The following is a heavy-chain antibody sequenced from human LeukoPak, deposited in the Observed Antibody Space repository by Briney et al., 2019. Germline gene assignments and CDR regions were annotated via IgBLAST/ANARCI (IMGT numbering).Heavy chain of an antibody. CDR2: SYYSGST. CDR3: ARGGSGSYYVGPFDY. V-gene: IGHV4-30-4*08. D-gene: IGHD1-26*01. CDR1: GGSISSGDYY. J-gene: IGHJ4*02. Sequence: PSETLSLACTVSGGSISSGDYYWSWIRQPPGKGLEWIGYSYYSGSTYYNPSLKSRVTISVDTSKNQFSLKLSSVTAADTAVYYCARGGSGSYYVGPFDYWGQGTLVTVSS.